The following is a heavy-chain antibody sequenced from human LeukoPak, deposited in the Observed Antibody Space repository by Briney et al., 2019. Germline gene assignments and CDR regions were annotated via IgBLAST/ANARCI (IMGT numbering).Heavy chain of an antibody. Sequence: SETLSLTCTISGDSISTYYWSWIRQPPGKGLEWIGYIYYTGSTNYNPSLKSRVTFSVDTSKNHFSLKLISVTAADTAVYYCARREDFWYFDLWGRGTLVTVSS. CDR3: ARREDFWYFDL. J-gene: IGHJ2*01. V-gene: IGHV4-59*08. CDR2: IYYTGST. CDR1: GDSISTYY.